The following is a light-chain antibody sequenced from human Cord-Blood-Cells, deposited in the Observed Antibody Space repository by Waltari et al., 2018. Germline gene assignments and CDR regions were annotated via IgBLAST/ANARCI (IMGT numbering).Light chain of an antibody. CDR1: SSDVGGYNL. Sequence: QSALTQPASVSGSPGQSITISCTGTSSDVGGYNLVPWYQQHPGKAPNLMIYDVSKRPSGVSNRFSGSKSGNTASLTISGLQAEDEADYYCSSYTSSSTWVFGGGTKLTVL. CDR2: DVS. J-gene: IGLJ3*02. CDR3: SSYTSSSTWV. V-gene: IGLV2-14*01.